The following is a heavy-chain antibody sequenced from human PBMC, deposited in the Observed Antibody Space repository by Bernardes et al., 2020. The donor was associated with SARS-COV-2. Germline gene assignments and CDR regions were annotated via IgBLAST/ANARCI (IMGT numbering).Heavy chain of an antibody. CDR1: GFTFSSYG. J-gene: IGHJ6*02. V-gene: IGHV3-33*01. CDR3: ARVASYYYGMDV. CDR2: IWYDGSNK. Sequence: GGSLRLSCAASGFTFSSYGMHWVRQAPGKGLEWVAVIWYDGSNKYYADSVKGRFTISRDNSKNTLYLQMNSLRAEDTAVYYCARVASYYYGMDVWGQGTTVTVSS.